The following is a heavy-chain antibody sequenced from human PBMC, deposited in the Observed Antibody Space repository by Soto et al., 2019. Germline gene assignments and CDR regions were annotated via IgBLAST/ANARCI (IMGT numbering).Heavy chain of an antibody. CDR1: GFTFTTYA. V-gene: IGHV3-23*01. CDR2: ISGSGGGT. Sequence: GGSLRLSCAASGFTFTTYAMTWVRQAPGKGLEWVSAISGSGGGTDYADSVKGRFTISRDNSKNTLFLQMNSLRAEDTAVYYCSSVHCSSSWSHYCYGMDVWGQGTTVTVSS. CDR3: SSVHCSSSWSHYCYGMDV. D-gene: IGHD6-13*01. J-gene: IGHJ6*02.